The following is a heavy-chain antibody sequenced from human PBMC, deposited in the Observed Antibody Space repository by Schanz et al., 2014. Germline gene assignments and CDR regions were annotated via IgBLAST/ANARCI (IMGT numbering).Heavy chain of an antibody. D-gene: IGHD1-7*01. CDR1: GFTLSDYY. V-gene: IGHV4-34*08. Sequence: VQLVESGGGLVKPGGSLRLSCAASGFTLSDYYMSWIRQAPGKGLEWIGEVNHGGYTNYNPSLKSRVPVSVELSKKQFSLRLSSVTAADTAAYYCATWSGTRLFHNWGQGTLVTVSS. CDR3: ATWSGTRLFHN. J-gene: IGHJ4*02. CDR2: VNHGGYT.